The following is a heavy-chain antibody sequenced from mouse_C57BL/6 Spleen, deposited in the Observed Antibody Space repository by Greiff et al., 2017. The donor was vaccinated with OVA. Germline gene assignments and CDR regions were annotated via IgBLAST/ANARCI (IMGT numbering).Heavy chain of an antibody. CDR2: IDPSDSYT. Sequence: QVHVKQSGAELVKPGASVKLSCKASGYTFTSYWMQWVKQRPGQGLEWIGEIDPSDSYTNYNQKFKGKATLTVDTSSSTAYMQLSSLTSEDSAVYYCAVYGSSSYYAMDYWGQGTSVTVSS. V-gene: IGHV1-50*01. CDR3: AVYGSSSYYAMDY. J-gene: IGHJ4*01. CDR1: GYTFTSYW. D-gene: IGHD1-1*01.